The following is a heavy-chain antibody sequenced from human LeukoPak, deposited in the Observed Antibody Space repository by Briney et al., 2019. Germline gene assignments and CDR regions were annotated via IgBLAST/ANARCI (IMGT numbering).Heavy chain of an antibody. J-gene: IGHJ4*02. V-gene: IGHV3-23*01. D-gene: IGHD2/OR15-2a*01. CDR1: GFTFSKYA. CDR3: ARVFLLQGLG. Sequence: GGSLRLSCAASGFTFSKYAMSWVRQVPGKGLEWVSTIDKSGAKTYYADSVKGRFTTSRDNSNSALYLQMNSLRAEDTAVYYCARVFLLQGLGWGQGTLVTVSS. CDR2: IDKSGAKT.